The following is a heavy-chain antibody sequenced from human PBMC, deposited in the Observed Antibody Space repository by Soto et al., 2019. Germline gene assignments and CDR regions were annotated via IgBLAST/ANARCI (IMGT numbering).Heavy chain of an antibody. CDR3: AKDVAAITHFFEI. CDR2: ISYDGSDK. CDR1: GFSFSDYG. V-gene: IGHV3-30*18. Sequence: QVQLVESGGGVVQPGRSLTLSCVASGFSFSDYGMHWVRQAPGKGLEWVAIISYDGSDKSYADSVKGRFTTSRDNSKNTLFLQMNSLRPEDTAVYFCAKDVAAITHFFEIWGRGVLVTVSS. D-gene: IGHD5-12*01. J-gene: IGHJ4*02.